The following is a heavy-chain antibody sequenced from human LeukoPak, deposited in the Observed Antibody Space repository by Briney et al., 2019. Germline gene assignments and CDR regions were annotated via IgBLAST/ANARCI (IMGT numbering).Heavy chain of an antibody. Sequence: KASETLSLTCTVSGGSISNYYWIWIRQPAGKGLEWVGRIHSSGNTNYNPSLKSRVTMSVDTSKNQFSLKLTSVTAADTAVYYCARVRGITSMAFLDYWGRGTLVTVSS. J-gene: IGHJ4*02. V-gene: IGHV4-4*07. CDR3: ARVRGITSMAFLDY. CDR2: IHSSGNT. D-gene: IGHD3-16*01. CDR1: GGSISNYY.